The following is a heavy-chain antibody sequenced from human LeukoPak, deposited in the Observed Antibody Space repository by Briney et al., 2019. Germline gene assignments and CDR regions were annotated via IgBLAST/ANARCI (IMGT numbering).Heavy chain of an antibody. V-gene: IGHV4-34*01. J-gene: IGHJ6*02. CDR2: INHSGST. D-gene: IGHD3-10*01. CDR3: ASSDYYGSGSFNYYYYGMDV. CDR1: GGSFSGYY. Sequence: SETLSLTCAVYGGSFSGYYWSWIRQPPGKGLEWIGEINHSGSTNYNPSLKSRVTISVDTSKNQFSLKLSSVTAADTAVYYCASSDYYGSGSFNYYYYGMDVWGQGTTVTVSS.